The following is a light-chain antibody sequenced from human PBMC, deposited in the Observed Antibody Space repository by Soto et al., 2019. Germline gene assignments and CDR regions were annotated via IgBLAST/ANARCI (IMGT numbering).Light chain of an antibody. J-gene: IGKJ1*01. V-gene: IGKV3-20*01. CDR2: GAS. CDR1: QSVSSRY. Sequence: DMGLTQSPGTLSFSPGERATLSCRASQSVSSRYLAWYQQKRGQAPRLLLYGASSRATGIPDRLSGSGSGTDFTLTVSRLEPEDFAVYYCQQYGRSRTFGQGAKVEIK. CDR3: QQYGRSRT.